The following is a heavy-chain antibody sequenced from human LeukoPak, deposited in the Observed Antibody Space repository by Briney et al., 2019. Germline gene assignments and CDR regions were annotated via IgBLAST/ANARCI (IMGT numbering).Heavy chain of an antibody. CDR3: ARGTAAGTTGIDY. D-gene: IGHD6-13*01. CDR2: IYCSGST. CDR1: GGSISSYY. Sequence: PSETLSLTCTVSGGSISSYYWSWIRQPPGKGLEWIGYIYCSGSTNYNPSLKSRVTISVDTSKNQFSLKLSSVTAADTAVYYCARGTAAGTTGIDYWGQGTLVTVSS. V-gene: IGHV4-59*01. J-gene: IGHJ4*02.